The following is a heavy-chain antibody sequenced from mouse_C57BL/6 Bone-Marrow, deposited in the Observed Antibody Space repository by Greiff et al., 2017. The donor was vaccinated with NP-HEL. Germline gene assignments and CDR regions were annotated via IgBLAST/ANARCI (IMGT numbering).Heavy chain of an antibody. CDR1: GYTFTDYE. V-gene: IGHV1-15*01. CDR3: TRYPITTVVATEAY. J-gene: IGHJ3*01. CDR2: IDPETGGT. Sequence: VQLQQSGAELVRPGASVTLSCKASGYTFTDYEMHWVKQTPVHGLEWIGAIDPETGGTAYNQKFKGKAILTADKSSSTAYMELLSLTSEDSAVYYCTRYPITTVVATEAYWGQGTLVTVSA. D-gene: IGHD1-1*01.